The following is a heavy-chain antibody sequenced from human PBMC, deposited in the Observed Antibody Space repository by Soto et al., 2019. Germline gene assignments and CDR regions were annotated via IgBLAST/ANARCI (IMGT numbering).Heavy chain of an antibody. J-gene: IGHJ4*02. CDR2: IYHGGST. Sequence: SETLSLTCAVSGGSISSGGYSWSWIRQPPGKGLEWIGYIYHGGSTYYNPSLKSRVTISVDRSKNQFSLKLSSVTAADTAVYYCASYDFWSGRFDYWGQGTLVTVSS. CDR3: ASYDFWSGRFDY. D-gene: IGHD3-3*01. V-gene: IGHV4-30-2*01. CDR1: GGSISSGGYS.